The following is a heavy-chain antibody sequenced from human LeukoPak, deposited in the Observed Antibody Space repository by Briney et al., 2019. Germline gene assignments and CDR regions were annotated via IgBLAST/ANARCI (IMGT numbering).Heavy chain of an antibody. CDR1: GFTFSSYS. CDR3: ASLAGYSSGYYFDY. J-gene: IGHJ4*02. D-gene: IGHD6-25*01. V-gene: IGHV3-21*01. CDR2: ISRSSSYI. Sequence: PGGSLRLSCAASGFTFSSYSINWVRQAPGKGREWVSSISRSSSYIYYADSVKGRFTISRDNAKNSLYLQMNSLRAEDTAVYYCASLAGYSSGYYFDYWGQGTLVTVSS.